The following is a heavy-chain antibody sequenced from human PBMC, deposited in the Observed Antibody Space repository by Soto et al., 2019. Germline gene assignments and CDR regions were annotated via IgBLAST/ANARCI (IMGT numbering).Heavy chain of an antibody. CDR1: GGSISSGGYY. D-gene: IGHD3-3*01. Sequence: TSETLSLTCTVSGGSISSGGYYWSWIRKHPGKGLEWNGYIYYSGSTYYNPSLKSRVTISVDTSKNQFSLKLSSVTAADTAVYYRARGLRYEVRSGYYLGWFDPWGQGTLVTVSS. V-gene: IGHV4-31*03. CDR3: ARGLRYEVRSGYYLGWFDP. CDR2: IYYSGST. J-gene: IGHJ5*02.